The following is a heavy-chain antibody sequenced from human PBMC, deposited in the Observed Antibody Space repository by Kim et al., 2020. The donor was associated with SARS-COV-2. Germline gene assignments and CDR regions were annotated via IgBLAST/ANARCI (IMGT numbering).Heavy chain of an antibody. CDR3: AHDSPGLYGFDV. CDR1: EFSLTTGGVG. Sequence: SGPTLVNPTQTLTLTCVFSEFSLTTGGVGVAWVRQPPGKALEWLALIYGNDQKWYSPSLKRRLTIAKGASNNQVGLTLTNMRPVDAGTYYCAHDSPGLYGFDVWGQGTTVTVSS. D-gene: IGHD6-19*01. CDR2: IYGNDQK. J-gene: IGHJ6*02. V-gene: IGHV2-5*01.